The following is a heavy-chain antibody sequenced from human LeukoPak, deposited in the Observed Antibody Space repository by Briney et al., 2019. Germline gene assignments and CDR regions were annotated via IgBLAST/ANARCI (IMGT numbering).Heavy chain of an antibody. CDR2: IYHSGST. V-gene: IGHV4-38-2*02. CDR1: GYSISSGYY. J-gene: IGHJ4*02. CDR3: ARELEGGYFDY. D-gene: IGHD6-6*01. Sequence: SETLSLTCTVSGYSISSGYYWGWIRQPPGKGLEWIGSIYHSGSTYYNPSLKSRVTISVDTSKNQFSLKLSSVTAADTAVYYCARELEGGYFDYWGQGTLVTVSS.